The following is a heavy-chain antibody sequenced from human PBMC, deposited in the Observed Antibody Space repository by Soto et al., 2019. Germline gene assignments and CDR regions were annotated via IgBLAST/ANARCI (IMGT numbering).Heavy chain of an antibody. V-gene: IGHV3-23*01. Sequence: EVQVLESGGGLVQPGGSLRLSCVASGFTFSSHVMTWGRQAPGKGLEWVSSISANGGSTYYAESVKGRFTISRDNSRNTLSLQMSSLRVEDTAVYYCARGYDSSWWEGYWGQGTLVTVSS. CDR2: ISANGGST. J-gene: IGHJ4*02. CDR3: ARGYDSSWWEGY. D-gene: IGHD6-13*01. CDR1: GFTFSSHV.